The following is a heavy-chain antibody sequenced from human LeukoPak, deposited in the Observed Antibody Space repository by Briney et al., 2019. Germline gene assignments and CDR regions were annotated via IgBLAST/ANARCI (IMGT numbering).Heavy chain of an antibody. J-gene: IGHJ4*02. Sequence: ASVKVSCKASGYTFTGYYMHWVQQAPGQGLEWMGWINPNSGGTNYAQKFQGRVTMTRDTSISTAYMELSRLRSDDTAVYYCARGGDGYNLPFDYWGQGTLVTVSS. CDR1: GYTFTGYY. CDR2: INPNSGGT. CDR3: ARGGDGYNLPFDY. V-gene: IGHV1-2*02. D-gene: IGHD5-24*01.